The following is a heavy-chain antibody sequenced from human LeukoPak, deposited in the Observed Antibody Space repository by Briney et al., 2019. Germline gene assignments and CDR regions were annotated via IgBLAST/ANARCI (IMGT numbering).Heavy chain of an antibody. J-gene: IGHJ5*02. Sequence: SETLSLTCAVYGGSFSGYYWSWIRQPPGKGLEWIGEINHSGSTNYNPSLKSRVTISVDTSKNQFSLKLSSVTAADTAVYYCARAPGSGWDNWFDPWGQGTLVTVSS. V-gene: IGHV4-34*01. CDR1: GGSFSGYY. CDR2: INHSGST. D-gene: IGHD6-19*01. CDR3: ARAPGSGWDNWFDP.